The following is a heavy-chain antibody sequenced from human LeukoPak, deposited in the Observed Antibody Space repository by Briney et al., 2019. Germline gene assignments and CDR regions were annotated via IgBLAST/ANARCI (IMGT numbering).Heavy chain of an antibody. CDR3: ARDLKFTYAFDV. CDR1: GFTFSRYT. Sequence: GGSLRPSCAASGFTFSRYTMTWVPQAPGKGLEWFSYISCSSSTIYYADPVKGRFTISRDNAKNSLYLQMNSLRAEDTAVYYCARDLKFTYAFDVWGQGTMVTVSS. CDR2: ISCSSSTI. V-gene: IGHV3-48*01. J-gene: IGHJ3*01.